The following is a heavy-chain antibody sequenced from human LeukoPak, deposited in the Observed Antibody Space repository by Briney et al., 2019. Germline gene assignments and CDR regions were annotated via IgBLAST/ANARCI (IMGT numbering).Heavy chain of an antibody. J-gene: IGHJ4*02. D-gene: IGHD6-19*01. CDR3: VKDLRRVAGSFDY. CDR1: GFTFSSYA. CDR2: ISSNGGST. V-gene: IGHV3-64D*06. Sequence: GGSLRLSCSASGFTFSSYAMHWVRQAPGKGLVYVSAISSNGGSTYYADSVKGRFTISRDNSKNTLYLQMSSLRAEDTAVYYCVKDLRRVAGSFDYWGQGTLVTVSS.